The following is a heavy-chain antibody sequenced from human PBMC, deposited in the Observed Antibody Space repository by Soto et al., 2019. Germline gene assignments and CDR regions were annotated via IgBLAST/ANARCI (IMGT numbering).Heavy chain of an antibody. D-gene: IGHD3-22*01. V-gene: IGHV4-59*01. CDR2: IYYSGST. J-gene: IGHJ4*02. CDR1: GGSISSYY. Sequence: QVQLQESGPGLVKPSETLSLTCTVSGGSISSYYWSWIRQPPGKGLEWIGYIYYSGSTNYNPSLKSRVTISVDTSQNQFSLKLSSVIAADTAVYYCARINYYYDSSGYYGYFDYWGQGTLVTVSS. CDR3: ARINYYYDSSGYYGYFDY.